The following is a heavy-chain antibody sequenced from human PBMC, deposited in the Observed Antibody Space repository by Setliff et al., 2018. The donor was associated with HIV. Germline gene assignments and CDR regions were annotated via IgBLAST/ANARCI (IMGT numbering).Heavy chain of an antibody. V-gene: IGHV4-38-2*02. CDR1: GDSISSDFY. D-gene: IGHD3-3*01. CDR2: IYYSGST. CDR3: ARDIRKKGGEFWSGYYYYGMDV. J-gene: IGHJ6*02. Sequence: SETLSLTCTVSGDSISSDFYWGWIRQPPGKGLEWIGSIYYSGSTYYNPSLKSRVTISVDTSKNQFSLKLSSVTAADTAVYYCARDIRKKGGEFWSGYYYYGMDVWAHGTTVTVSS.